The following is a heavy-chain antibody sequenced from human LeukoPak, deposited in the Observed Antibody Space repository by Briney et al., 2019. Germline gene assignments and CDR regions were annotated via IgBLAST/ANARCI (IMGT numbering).Heavy chain of an antibody. D-gene: IGHD1-26*01. J-gene: IGHJ6*02. Sequence: SETLSLTCTVSGGSINSYYWTWIRQPPGKGLEWIANVYNSGSTNYNPSLKSRVTISVDMFKNQFSLKLSSVTAADTAVYYCAREGDTTTSGMDVWGQGTTVTVSS. CDR2: VYNSGST. V-gene: IGHV4-59*01. CDR1: GGSINSYY. CDR3: AREGDTTTSGMDV.